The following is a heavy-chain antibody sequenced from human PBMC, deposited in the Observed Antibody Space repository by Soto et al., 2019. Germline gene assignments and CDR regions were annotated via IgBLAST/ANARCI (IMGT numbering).Heavy chain of an antibody. Sequence: QLQLQESGPGLVKPSETLSLTYTVSGGSISSTSHYWGWIRQPPGKGLEWIANIYYSGSTYYNPSLKSRVTISVDTSKNQFSLNLSSVTAADTALYYCARLERFGEFSFDFWGQGALVTVSS. CDR2: IYYSGST. V-gene: IGHV4-39*01. CDR1: GGSISSTSHY. J-gene: IGHJ4*02. CDR3: ARLERFGEFSFDF. D-gene: IGHD3-10*01.